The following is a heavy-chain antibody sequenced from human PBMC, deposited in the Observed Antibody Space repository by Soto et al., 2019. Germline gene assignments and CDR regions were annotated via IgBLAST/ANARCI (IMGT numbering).Heavy chain of an antibody. CDR1: VGTFSTYT. D-gene: IGHD3-22*01. J-gene: IGHJ5*02. CDR3: AGDPDSHYNDSHASSYP. Sequence: QVQLVQSGAEVKKPGSSVKVSCKASVGTFSTYTITWVRQAPGQGLEWMGRIIPIIGIINYAQKFQGRITITADKFTGTAYMELTRLRSDDTAVYYCAGDPDSHYNDSHASSYPWGQGTLGTVSS. CDR2: IIPIIGII. V-gene: IGHV1-69*08.